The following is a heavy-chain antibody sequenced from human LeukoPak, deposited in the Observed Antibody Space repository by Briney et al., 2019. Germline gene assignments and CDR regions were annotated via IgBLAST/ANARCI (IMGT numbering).Heavy chain of an antibody. J-gene: IGHJ6*03. Sequence: GGSLRLSCAASGFTFSIFSMNWVRQAPGRGLEWVSYISRSSSNKYYADSVKGRFTISRDNAKNSLFLQMTSLRVEDTAVYYCARTAYYYYYMDVWGKGTTVTVSS. CDR3: ARTAYYYYYMDV. CDR2: ISRSSSNK. V-gene: IGHV3-48*01. CDR1: GFTFSIFS.